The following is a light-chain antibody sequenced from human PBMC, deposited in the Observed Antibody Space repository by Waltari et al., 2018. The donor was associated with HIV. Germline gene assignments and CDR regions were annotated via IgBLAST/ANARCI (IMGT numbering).Light chain of an antibody. CDR3: QQTYNTPRT. CDR1: QNINNY. V-gene: IGKV1-39*01. J-gene: IGKJ1*01. Sequence: DIQMTQSPSSLSASVGDRVTITCRASQNINNYLNWYQQKPGKAPKLLIFAASSLQSGVPSEFSGSGSGTDFTLTISSLQPDDFAIYYWQQTYNTPRTFGQGTKVEIK. CDR2: AAS.